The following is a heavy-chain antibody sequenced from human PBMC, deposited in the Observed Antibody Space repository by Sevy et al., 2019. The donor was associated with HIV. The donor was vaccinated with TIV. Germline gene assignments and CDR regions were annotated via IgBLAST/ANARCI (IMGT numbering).Heavy chain of an antibody. CDR3: ARGLRGDNGYDYRSDP. V-gene: IGHV1-8*01. CDR1: GYSFTTYE. J-gene: IGHJ5*02. D-gene: IGHD5-12*01. Sequence: ASVKVSCKASGYSFTTYEINWVRQAAGQGLEWLGWMTPNSGSAGYAQKFQGRVTFTRDTSTSTAYMELSSLTSEDTAVYYCARGLRGDNGYDYRSDPWGQGTLVTVSS. CDR2: MTPNSGSA.